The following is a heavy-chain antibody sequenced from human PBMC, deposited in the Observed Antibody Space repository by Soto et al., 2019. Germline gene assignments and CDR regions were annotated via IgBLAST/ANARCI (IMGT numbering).Heavy chain of an antibody. J-gene: IGHJ6*02. CDR3: AREKGVAPSSWGWYYYYGMDV. V-gene: IGHV3-48*03. CDR2: ISSSGSTI. CDR1: GFTFSSYE. D-gene: IGHD2-2*01. Sequence: RRLSCAASGFTFSSYEMNWVRQAPGKGLEWVSYISSSGSTIYYADSVKGRFTISRDNAKNSLYLQMNSLRAEDTAVYYCAREKGVAPSSWGWYYYYGMDVWGQGTTGTVS.